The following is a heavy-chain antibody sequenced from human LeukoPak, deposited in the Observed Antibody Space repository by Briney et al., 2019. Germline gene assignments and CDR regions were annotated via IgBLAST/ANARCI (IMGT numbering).Heavy chain of an antibody. V-gene: IGHV4-39*07. CDR3: ARERRDGYKVYFDY. Sequence: KTSETLSLTCTVSGGSISSSSYYWAWIRQPPGKGLEWIGSIYYTGSTYYNPSLKSRVTISVDTSKNQFFLRLSSVTAADTAVYYCARERRDGYKVYFDYWGQGTLVTVSS. D-gene: IGHD5-24*01. CDR1: GGSISSSSYY. J-gene: IGHJ4*02. CDR2: IYYTGST.